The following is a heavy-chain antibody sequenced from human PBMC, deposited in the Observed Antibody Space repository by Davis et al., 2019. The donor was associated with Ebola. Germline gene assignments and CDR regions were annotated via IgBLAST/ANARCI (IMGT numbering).Heavy chain of an antibody. Sequence: ASVKVSCKASGYTFTSYGISWVRQAPGQGLEWMGWNSAYNGNTNYAQKLQGRVTMTTDTSTSTAYKELRSLRSDDTAVYYCARVVMGGYYDSSGYYYVPYFDYWGQGTLVTVSS. CDR1: GYTFTSYG. CDR2: NSAYNGNT. D-gene: IGHD3-22*01. V-gene: IGHV1-18*01. J-gene: IGHJ4*02. CDR3: ARVVMGGYYDSSGYYYVPYFDY.